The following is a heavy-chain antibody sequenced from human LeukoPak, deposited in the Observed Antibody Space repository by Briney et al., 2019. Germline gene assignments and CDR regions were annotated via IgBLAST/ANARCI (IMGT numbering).Heavy chain of an antibody. CDR2: IENSGGI. CDR1: GGSFSGYS. CDR3: ARFDTAMDPYYFDC. D-gene: IGHD5-18*01. V-gene: IGHV4-34*01. Sequence: SETLSLTCAVYGGSFSGYSWSWIRQPPGKGLEWIGEIENSGGINYNPSLESRVTISIDTSRNQFSLKLSSVTAADTAVYFCARFDTAMDPYYFDCWGQGTLVSVSS. J-gene: IGHJ4*02.